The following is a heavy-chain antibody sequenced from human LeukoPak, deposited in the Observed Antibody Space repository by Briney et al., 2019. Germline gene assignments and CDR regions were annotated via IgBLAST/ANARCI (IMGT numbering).Heavy chain of an antibody. CDR3: ARGYYDFWGGSYYFDY. V-gene: IGHV3-7*01. CDR2: IKQDGSEK. D-gene: IGHD3-3*01. Sequence: GGSLRLSCAASGFTFSSYWMSWVRQAPGKGLEWVANIKQDGSEKYYVDSVKGRFTISRDNAKNSLYLQMNSLRAEDTAVYYCARGYYDFWGGSYYFDYWGQGTLVTVSS. J-gene: IGHJ4*02. CDR1: GFTFSSYW.